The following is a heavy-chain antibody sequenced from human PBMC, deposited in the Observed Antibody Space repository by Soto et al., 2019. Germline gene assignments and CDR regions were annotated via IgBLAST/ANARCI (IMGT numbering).Heavy chain of an antibody. CDR1: GFTFGTYA. J-gene: IGHJ5*02. D-gene: IGHD5-18*01. Sequence: GGSLRLSCAASGFTFGTYAMNRVRQAPGKGLEWVSGISGSGGSTYYAGSVKGRFTISRDNSKNTLYLQMNSLRADDTAVYYCAKDRSVDTRDWFDPWGQGTLVTVSS. CDR3: AKDRSVDTRDWFDP. CDR2: ISGSGGST. V-gene: IGHV3-23*01.